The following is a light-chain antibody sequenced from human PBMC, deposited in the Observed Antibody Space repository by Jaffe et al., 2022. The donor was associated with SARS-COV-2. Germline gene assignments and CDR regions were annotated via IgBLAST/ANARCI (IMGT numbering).Light chain of an antibody. J-gene: IGKJ2*01. Sequence: DIQMTQSPSSLSASVRDRVIITCRASQSISDYLNWYQQGPGKAPKLLIFAASNLQSGVPSRFSGSGSGTDFTLTISSLHPEDFATYYCQQTYSIPYTFGQGTKLE. CDR3: QQTYSIPYT. V-gene: IGKV1-39*01. CDR2: AAS. CDR1: QSISDY.